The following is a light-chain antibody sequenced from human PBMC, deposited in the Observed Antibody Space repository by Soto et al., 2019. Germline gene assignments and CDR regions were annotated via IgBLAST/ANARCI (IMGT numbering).Light chain of an antibody. Sequence: IELGPPPSSLSASVGDRVTIPGRASQSISSYLNWYQQKPGKAHKLXIYAAYSLQSGVQSRFSGSGSGTDFTLTISSLQPEDFATYYCKQSYSTPHTFGQGTKVDIK. V-gene: IGKV1-39*01. CDR1: QSISSY. CDR2: AAY. CDR3: KQSYSTPHT. J-gene: IGKJ1*01.